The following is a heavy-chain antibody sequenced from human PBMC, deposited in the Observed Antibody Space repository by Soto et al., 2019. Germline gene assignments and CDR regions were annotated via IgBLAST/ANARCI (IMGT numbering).Heavy chain of an antibody. CDR1: GFTFSSYW. V-gene: IGHV3-74*01. CDR3: TRDSGGRDAY. J-gene: IGHJ4*02. CDR2: INTDGSIT. D-gene: IGHD2-15*01. Sequence: GVSLRLSCAASGFTFSSYWMHWVRQVPGKGLVWVSRINTDGSITSHADSVKGRFTISRDNAKNTLYLQMNSLRADDTAVYYCTRDSGGRDAYWGQGDLVTVXS.